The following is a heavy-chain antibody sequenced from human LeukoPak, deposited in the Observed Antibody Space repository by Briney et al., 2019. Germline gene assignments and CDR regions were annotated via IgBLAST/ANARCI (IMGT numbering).Heavy chain of an antibody. CDR2: ISYDGSNK. V-gene: IGHV3-30*04. D-gene: IGHD6-19*01. Sequence: GGSLRLSCAASGFTFSSYAMHWVRQATGKGLEWVAVISYDGSNKYYPDSVKGRFTISRDNSKNTLYLQMNSLRAEDTAVYYCARVSYSSSWLDPWGQGPLVTVSS. CDR3: ARVSYSSSWLDP. CDR1: GFTFSSYA. J-gene: IGHJ5*02.